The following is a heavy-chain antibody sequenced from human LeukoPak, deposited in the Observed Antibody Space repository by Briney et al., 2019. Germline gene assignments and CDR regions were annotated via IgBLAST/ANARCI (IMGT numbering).Heavy chain of an antibody. CDR3: ARGSMGPEYFQH. CDR2: ISAYNGNT. V-gene: IGHV1-18*01. Sequence: GASVKVSCKASGYTFTSYDINWVRQATGQGLEWMGWISAYNGNTNYAQKLQGRVTMTTDTSTSTAYMELRSLRSDDTAVYYCARGSMGPEYFQHWGQGTLVTVSS. D-gene: IGHD1-26*01. CDR1: GYTFTSYD. J-gene: IGHJ1*01.